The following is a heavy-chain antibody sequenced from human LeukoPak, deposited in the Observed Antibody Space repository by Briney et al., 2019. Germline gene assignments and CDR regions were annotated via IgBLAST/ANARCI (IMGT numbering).Heavy chain of an antibody. Sequence: ASVKVSCKASVYTFTSYGISWVRQAPGQGLEWMGWISAYNGNTNYAQKLQGRVTMTTDTSTSTAYTELRSLRSDDTAVYYCARDGYRTTVTTPGYWGQGTLVTVSS. V-gene: IGHV1-18*01. D-gene: IGHD4-17*01. J-gene: IGHJ4*02. CDR2: ISAYNGNT. CDR1: VYTFTSYG. CDR3: ARDGYRTTVTTPGY.